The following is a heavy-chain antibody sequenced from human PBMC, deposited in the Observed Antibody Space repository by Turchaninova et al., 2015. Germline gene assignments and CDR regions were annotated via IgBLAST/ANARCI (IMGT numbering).Heavy chain of an antibody. J-gene: IGHJ4*02. D-gene: IGHD5-24*01. V-gene: IGHV4-31*03. CDR3: ARDRDGYNGVDY. CDR1: GDSISSGTSY. CDR2: IYYSGTT. Sequence: QVQLQESGPGLVKPSQTLSLPCTVSGDSISSGTSYWTWIRQPPGKGLDWIGYIYYSGTTYYNPALKSRVTISVDTSKTQFSLKLSSVTAADTAVYYCARDRDGYNGVDYWGQGTLVTVSS.